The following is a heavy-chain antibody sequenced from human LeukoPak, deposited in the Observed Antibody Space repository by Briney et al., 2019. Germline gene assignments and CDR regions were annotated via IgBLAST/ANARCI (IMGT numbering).Heavy chain of an antibody. CDR1: GFTVIRNN. Sequence: GGSLKLSCQASGFTVIRNNMTWFRQAPGKGLEWVSVIYSGGSTYYADSVKGRFTISRDNSENTLYLQMNSLRAEDTAVYYCARDFHDYGGNGIDYWGQGTLVTVSS. V-gene: IGHV3-53*01. J-gene: IGHJ4*02. CDR2: IYSGGST. CDR3: ARDFHDYGGNGIDY. D-gene: IGHD4-23*01.